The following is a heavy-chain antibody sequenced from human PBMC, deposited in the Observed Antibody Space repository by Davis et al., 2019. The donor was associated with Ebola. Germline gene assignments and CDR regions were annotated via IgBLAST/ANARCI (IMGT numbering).Heavy chain of an antibody. Sequence: PGGSLRLSCAASGFTFSTYGMHWVRQFSGKGLEWVAFIRYDGSNKYYAESVTGRFTISRDNSKNTLHLQMDSLRDEDTAVYYCARAGSVGAVDYWGQGTLVTVSP. V-gene: IGHV3-30*02. CDR1: GFTFSTYG. CDR3: ARAGSVGAVDY. J-gene: IGHJ4*02. D-gene: IGHD3-10*01. CDR2: IRYDGSNK.